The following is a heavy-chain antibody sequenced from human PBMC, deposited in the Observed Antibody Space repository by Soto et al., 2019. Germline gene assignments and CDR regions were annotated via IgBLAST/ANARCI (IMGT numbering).Heavy chain of an antibody. CDR2: INVYNGNT. CDR3: ASQNYGDYVNAFDI. CDR1: GYTFTSYV. J-gene: IGHJ3*02. D-gene: IGHD4-17*01. Sequence: ASVKVSCKASGYTFTSYVMYWVRQAPGQGLEWMGWINVYNGNTKYAQKVQGRVTMTTDTSTSTAYMELRSLRSDDTAVYYCASQNYGDYVNAFDIWAQGTMVTVSS. V-gene: IGHV1-18*01.